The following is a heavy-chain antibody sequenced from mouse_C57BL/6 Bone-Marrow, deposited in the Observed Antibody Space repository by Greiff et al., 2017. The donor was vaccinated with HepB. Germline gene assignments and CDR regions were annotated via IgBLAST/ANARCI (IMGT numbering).Heavy chain of an antibody. J-gene: IGHJ1*03. CDR1: GFNIKDDY. V-gene: IGHV14-4*01. CDR2: IDPENGDT. CDR3: TTTLAFDV. Sequence: VQLQQSGAELVRPGASVKLSRTASGFNIKDDYMHWVKQRPEQGLEWIGWIDPENGDTEYASKFQGKATITADTSSNTAYLQLSSLTSEDTAVYYCTTTLAFDVWGTGTTVTVSS.